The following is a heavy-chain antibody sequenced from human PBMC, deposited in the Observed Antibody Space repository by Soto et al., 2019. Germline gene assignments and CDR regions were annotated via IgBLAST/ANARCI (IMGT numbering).Heavy chain of an antibody. J-gene: IGHJ5*02. D-gene: IGHD6-19*01. CDR3: ATRGWLPIRWFDP. CDR1: GGSLSGYF. Sequence: SETLSLTCAVSGGSLSGYFWSWIRQPPGKGLEWIGEINHGGSTTYNPSLQSRVTISVDTSRNQFSMMLSSVTAADTAVYYCATRGWLPIRWFDPWGQGTLVTVSS. CDR2: INHGGST. V-gene: IGHV4-34*01.